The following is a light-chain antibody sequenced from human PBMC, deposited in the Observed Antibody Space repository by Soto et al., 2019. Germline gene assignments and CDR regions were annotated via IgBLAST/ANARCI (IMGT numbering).Light chain of an antibody. V-gene: IGKV1-5*03. CDR3: QQYDTYPWT. CDR1: QNINDW. CDR2: KSS. J-gene: IGKJ1*01. Sequence: DIQMAQSPSTLSASVGDRVTITCRASQNINDWLVWYQQKPGKAPNVLIYKSSSLEGGVPSRFTGSRSGTEFTLTISSLQPDDFATYYCQQYDTYPWTFGQGTNVEIK.